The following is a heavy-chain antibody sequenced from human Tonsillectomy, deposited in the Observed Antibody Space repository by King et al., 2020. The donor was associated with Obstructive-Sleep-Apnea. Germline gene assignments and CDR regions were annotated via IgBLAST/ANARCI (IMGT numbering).Heavy chain of an antibody. Sequence: VQLVESGGGMVQPGRSLRLSCAASGFTYDDYAMHWVRQAPGKGLEWVSGISWNSATIDYADSIKGRFTISRDNAKNSLYLQMNSLRAEDTALYYCAKVTYYFDGSGNYQPLPSFDYWGQGILVTVSS. CDR2: ISWNSATI. CDR1: GFTYDDYA. J-gene: IGHJ4*02. V-gene: IGHV3-9*01. CDR3: AKVTYYFDGSGNYQPLPSFDY. D-gene: IGHD3-22*01.